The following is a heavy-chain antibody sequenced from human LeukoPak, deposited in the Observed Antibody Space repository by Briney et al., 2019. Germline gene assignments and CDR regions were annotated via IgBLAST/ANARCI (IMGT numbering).Heavy chain of an antibody. V-gene: IGHV4-61*02. Sequence: SQTLSLTCTVSGGSISSGSYYWSWIRQPAGKGLEWIGRIYTSGSTNYNPSLKSRVTISVDTSKNQFSLKLSSVTAADTAVYYCARGLGYCSSTSCSELYNWFDPWGQATLVTVSS. CDR2: IYTSGST. J-gene: IGHJ5*02. CDR3: ARGLGYCSSTSCSELYNWFDP. CDR1: GGSISSGSYY. D-gene: IGHD2-2*03.